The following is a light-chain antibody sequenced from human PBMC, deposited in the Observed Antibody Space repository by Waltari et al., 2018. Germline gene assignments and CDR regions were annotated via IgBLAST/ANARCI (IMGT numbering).Light chain of an antibody. CDR1: RGIGNY. J-gene: IGKJ4*01. V-gene: IGKV1-39*01. CDR2: GAS. Sequence: DIQMTQSPSSLSASVGDRVTITCRASRGIGNYVNWYQQKSVKSPKLQIYGASRLQSGVPSRFSGRGSGTDFTRTISSLQPEDFASYYCQQTYGPPLTFGGGTKVEIK. CDR3: QQTYGPPLT.